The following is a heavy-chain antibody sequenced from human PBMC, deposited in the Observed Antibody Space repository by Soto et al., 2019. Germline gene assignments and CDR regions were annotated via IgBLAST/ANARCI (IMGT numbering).Heavy chain of an antibody. CDR1: GGSISSSSYY. CDR3: ARRVVRDIVVVVAAQYFDY. CDR2: IYYSGST. V-gene: IGHV4-39*01. J-gene: IGHJ4*02. Sequence: SETLSLTCTVSGGSISSSSYYWGWIRQPPGKGLEWIGSIYYSGSTYYNPSLKSRVTISVDTSKNQFSLKLSSVTAADTAVYYCARRVVRDIVVVVAAQYFDYWGQGTLVTVSS. D-gene: IGHD2-15*01.